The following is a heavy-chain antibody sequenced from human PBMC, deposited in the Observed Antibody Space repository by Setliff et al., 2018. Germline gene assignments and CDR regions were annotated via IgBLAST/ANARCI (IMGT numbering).Heavy chain of an antibody. CDR3: ARDGVYYAMDV. CDR1: GFSFSGPY. J-gene: IGHJ6*02. V-gene: IGHV3-11*04. CDR2: ISGSGTTI. D-gene: IGHD1-20*01. Sequence: GGSLRLSCAASGFSFSGPYMSWVRQAPGKGLEWVSKISGSGTTIYYADSVRGRFTISRDNAKNSLFLQMNSLGVEDTAVYYCARDGVYYAMDVWGQGTTVTVSS.